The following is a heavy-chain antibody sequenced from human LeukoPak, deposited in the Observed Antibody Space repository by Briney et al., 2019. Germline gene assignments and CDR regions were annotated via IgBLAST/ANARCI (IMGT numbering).Heavy chain of an antibody. Sequence: ASQTLSLTCTVAGGSISSGSYYWSWIRQPAGKGLEWIGRIYTSGSTNYNPSLKSRVTISEDTSKNQFSLKLSSVTASDTAVYYCARDLGYGEFDYWGQGTLVTVSS. CDR1: GGSISSGSYY. CDR3: ARDLGYGEFDY. D-gene: IGHD4-17*01. CDR2: IYTSGST. J-gene: IGHJ4*02. V-gene: IGHV4-61*02.